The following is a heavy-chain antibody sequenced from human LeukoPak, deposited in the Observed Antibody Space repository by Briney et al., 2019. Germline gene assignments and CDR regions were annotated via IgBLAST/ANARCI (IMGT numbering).Heavy chain of an antibody. Sequence: PGGSLTLSCAASGFTVSSNYMSWVRQAPGKGLEWVSVIYSGGSTYYADSVKGRFTISRDYSKNSLYLQMNSLRAEDTAVYFCARDQRASPSPADYWGQGTLVTVSS. CDR2: IYSGGST. CDR1: GFTVSSNY. CDR3: ARDQRASPSPADY. J-gene: IGHJ4*02. V-gene: IGHV3-53*01.